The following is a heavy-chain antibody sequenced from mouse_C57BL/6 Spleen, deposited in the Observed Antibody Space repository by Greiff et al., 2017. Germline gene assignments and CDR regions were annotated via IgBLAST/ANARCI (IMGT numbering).Heavy chain of an antibody. CDR3: AREGDGYYPTY. D-gene: IGHD2-3*01. CDR2: IDPSDSET. CDR1: GYTFTSYW. J-gene: IGHJ4*01. Sequence: QVQLQQSGAELVRPGSSVKLSCKASGYTFTSYWMHWVKQRPIQGLEWIGNIDPSDSETHYNQKFKDKATLTVDKSSSTAYMQLSSLTSEDSAVYYCAREGDGYYPTYWGQGTSVTVSS. V-gene: IGHV1-52*01.